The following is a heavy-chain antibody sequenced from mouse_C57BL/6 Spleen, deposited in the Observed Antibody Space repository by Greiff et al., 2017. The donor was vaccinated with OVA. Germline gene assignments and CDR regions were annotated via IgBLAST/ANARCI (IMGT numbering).Heavy chain of an antibody. Sequence: VKLQQPGAELVMPGASVKLSCKASGYTFTSYWMHWVKQRPGQGLEWIGEIDPSDSYTNYNQKFKGKSTLTVDKSSSTAYMQLSSLTSEDSAVYYCARPSFYGNYYFDYWGQGTTLTVSS. D-gene: IGHD2-1*01. J-gene: IGHJ2*01. V-gene: IGHV1-69*01. CDR3: ARPSFYGNYYFDY. CDR2: IDPSDSYT. CDR1: GYTFTSYW.